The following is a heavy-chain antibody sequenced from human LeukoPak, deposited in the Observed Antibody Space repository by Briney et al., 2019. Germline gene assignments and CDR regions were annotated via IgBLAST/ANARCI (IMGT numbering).Heavy chain of an antibody. CDR3: AKLIRDSSGYYPNTFDY. D-gene: IGHD3-22*01. CDR1: GFTFSSHG. Sequence: PGGSLRPSCAASGFTFSSHGMNWVRQAPGKGLEWVSAISGSGGSTYYADSVKGRFTISRDNSKNTLYLQMNSLRAEDTAVYYCAKLIRDSSGYYPNTFDYWGQGTLVTVSS. CDR2: ISGSGGST. V-gene: IGHV3-23*01. J-gene: IGHJ4*02.